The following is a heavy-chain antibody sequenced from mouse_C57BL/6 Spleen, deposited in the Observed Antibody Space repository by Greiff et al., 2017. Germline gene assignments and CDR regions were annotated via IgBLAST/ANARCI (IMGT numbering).Heavy chain of an antibody. J-gene: IGHJ4*01. Sequence: VQLQQPGTELVKPGASVKLSCKASGYTFTSYWMHWVKQRPGQGLEWIGNINPSNGGTNYNEKFKSKATLTVDKSSSTAYMQLSSLTSEDSAVYYCALLYYGNYRKDYAMDYWGQGTSVTVSS. CDR1: GYTFTSYW. CDR2: INPSNGGT. V-gene: IGHV1-53*01. CDR3: ALLYYGNYRKDYAMDY. D-gene: IGHD2-1*01.